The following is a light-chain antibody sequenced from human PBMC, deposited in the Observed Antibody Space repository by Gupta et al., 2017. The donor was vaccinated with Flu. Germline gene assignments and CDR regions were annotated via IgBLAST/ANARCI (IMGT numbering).Light chain of an antibody. CDR2: NTR. Sequence: QTVVTQEPSFSMSPGGTVTLTCGLRGGSVSANYHPNGYQQTPGQAPRKLIYNTRIRSSGVPDRFSGSILGNKAALTITGAQADDESDYYCRLYVGSVRVFGNGTRVIVL. J-gene: IGLJ1*01. CDR3: RLYVGSVRV. V-gene: IGLV8-61*01. CDR1: GGSVSANYH.